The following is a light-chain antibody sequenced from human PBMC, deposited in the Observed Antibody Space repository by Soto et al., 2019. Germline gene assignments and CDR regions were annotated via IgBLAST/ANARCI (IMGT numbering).Light chain of an antibody. CDR3: QQYNKCPPWT. CDR2: GQX. Sequence: TVLTHSPCALSLSPGERATLSCRASQSVSSRYLAWYEQKPGQAPRILXXGQXSRATGIPARFIGSGSGKEFTLTISSLQSEYFAAYYCQQYNKCPPWTFGQGTKVDIK. J-gene: IGKJ1*01. CDR1: QSVSSRY. V-gene: IGKV3-20*01.